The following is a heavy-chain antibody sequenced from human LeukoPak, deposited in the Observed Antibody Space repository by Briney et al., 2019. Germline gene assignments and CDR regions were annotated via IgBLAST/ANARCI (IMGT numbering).Heavy chain of an antibody. Sequence: GGSLRLSCAASGFTVSSNYMSWVRQAPGKGLEWVSVIYSGGSTYYADSVKGRSTISRDNSKNTLYLQMNSLRAEDTAVYYCARGAAAGIYYFDYWGQGTLVTVSS. CDR1: GFTVSSNY. CDR3: ARGAAAGIYYFDY. D-gene: IGHD6-13*01. V-gene: IGHV3-66*01. CDR2: IYSGGST. J-gene: IGHJ4*02.